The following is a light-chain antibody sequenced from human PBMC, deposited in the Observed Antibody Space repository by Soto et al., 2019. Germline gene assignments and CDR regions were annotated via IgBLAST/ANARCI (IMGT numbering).Light chain of an antibody. Sequence: EIVLTQSPGTLSLSPGERAALSCRASQSVSSSYLAWYQQKPGQAPRLLIYGASSRATGIPDRFSGSRSGTDFTLTISRLEPEDFAVYYCQQYGGSRTFGQGTKVDIK. J-gene: IGKJ1*01. V-gene: IGKV3-20*01. CDR1: QSVSSSY. CDR3: QQYGGSRT. CDR2: GAS.